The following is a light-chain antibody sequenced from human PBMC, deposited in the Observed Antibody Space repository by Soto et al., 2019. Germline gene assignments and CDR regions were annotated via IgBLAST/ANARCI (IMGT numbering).Light chain of an antibody. Sequence: EIVLTQSPGTLSLSPGDRATLSCRASQSVSRSYLGWYQQKPGQAPRLLIYGASSRATGIPDRFSGSGSGTDFTLTISRLEPEDFAVYYCQQYGSSPLITFGPGTKVDIK. CDR2: GAS. CDR1: QSVSRSY. J-gene: IGKJ3*01. V-gene: IGKV3-20*01. CDR3: QQYGSSPLIT.